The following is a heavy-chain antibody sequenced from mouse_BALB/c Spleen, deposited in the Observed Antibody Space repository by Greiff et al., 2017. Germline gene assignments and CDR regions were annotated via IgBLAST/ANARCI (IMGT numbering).Heavy chain of an antibody. CDR3: ALYRYDAMDY. V-gene: IGHV1-54*01. CDR2: INPGSGGT. CDR1: GYAFTNYL. Sequence: VQLQQSGAELVRPGTSVKVSCKASGYAFTNYLIEWVKQRPGQGLEWIGVINPGSGGTNYNEKFKGKATLTADKSSSTAYMQLSSLTSDDSAVYFCALYRYDAMDYWGQGTSVTVSS. D-gene: IGHD2-14*01. J-gene: IGHJ4*01.